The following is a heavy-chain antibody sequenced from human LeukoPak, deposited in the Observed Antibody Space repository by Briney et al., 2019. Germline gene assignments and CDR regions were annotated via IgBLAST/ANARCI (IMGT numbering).Heavy chain of an antibody. J-gene: IGHJ4*02. CDR1: GFTFSSYG. V-gene: IGHV3-33*01. Sequence: GGSLRLSCAASGFTFSSYGMHWVRQAPGKGLEWVAVIWYDGSNKYYADSVKGRFTISRDNSKNTLYLQMNSLRAEDTAVYYCARGTDIVVVPAAEIDNWGQGTLVTVSS. CDR2: IWYDGSNK. CDR3: ARGTDIVVVPAAEIDN. D-gene: IGHD2-2*01.